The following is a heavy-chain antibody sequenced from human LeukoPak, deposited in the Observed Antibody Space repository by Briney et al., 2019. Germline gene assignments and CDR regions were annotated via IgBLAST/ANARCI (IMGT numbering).Heavy chain of an antibody. CDR2: IYHSGST. J-gene: IGHJ5*01. V-gene: IGHV4-30-2*01. Sequence: SETLSLTCAVSGGSISSGGYSWSWIRQPPGKGLEWIGYIYHSGSTYYNPSLKSRVTISVDRSKNQFSLKLSSVTAADTAVYYCARGEVYCSSTSCYLGSWGQGTLVTVSS. CDR3: ARGEVYCSSTSCYLGS. D-gene: IGHD2-2*01. CDR1: GGSISSGGYS.